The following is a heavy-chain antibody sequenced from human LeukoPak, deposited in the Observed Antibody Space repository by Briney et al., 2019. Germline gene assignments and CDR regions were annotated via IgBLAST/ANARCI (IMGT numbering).Heavy chain of an antibody. CDR2: IYSSGST. Sequence: GSLRLSCAASGFTFSSYAMSWIRQPAEKGLEWIGRIYSSGSTNYNPSLQSRVTMSVDTSKNQFSLKLSSVTAADTAVYYCARDLGSAYGVPRWFDPWGQGTLVTVFS. CDR3: ARDLGSAYGVPRWFDP. CDR1: GFTFSSYA. V-gene: IGHV4-4*07. D-gene: IGHD4-17*01. J-gene: IGHJ5*02.